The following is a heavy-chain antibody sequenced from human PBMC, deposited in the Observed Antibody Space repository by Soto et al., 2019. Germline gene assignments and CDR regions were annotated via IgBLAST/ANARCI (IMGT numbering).Heavy chain of an antibody. Sequence: QLQLQESGSGLVKPSQTLSLTCTVSGASIASGGYCWRWIRQPPGKALESIGYVYQNGNAYLNPSLKSRVPMSVDKSKTQFDLILTCLAAAAPAVYFCARGGTDWSIRTCDVWGRGMLVSVSP. CDR2: VYQNGNA. CDR3: ARGGTDWSIRTCDV. CDR1: GASIASGGYC. V-gene: IGHV4-30-2*01. J-gene: IGHJ2*01. D-gene: IGHD3-9*01.